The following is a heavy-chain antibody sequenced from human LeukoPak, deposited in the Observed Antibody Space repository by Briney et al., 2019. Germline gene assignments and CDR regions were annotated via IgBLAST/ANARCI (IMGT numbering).Heavy chain of an antibody. V-gene: IGHV3-53*01. J-gene: IGHJ6*04. CDR2: IYSGGST. CDR1: GFTVSSNY. Sequence: PGGSLRLSCAASGFTVSSNYMSWVRQAPGKGLEWVSVIYSGGSTYYADSVKGRFTISRDNSKNTLYLQMNSLRAEDTAVYYCARQAGYYYYGMDVWGKGTRSPSPQ. CDR3: ARQAGYYYYGMDV.